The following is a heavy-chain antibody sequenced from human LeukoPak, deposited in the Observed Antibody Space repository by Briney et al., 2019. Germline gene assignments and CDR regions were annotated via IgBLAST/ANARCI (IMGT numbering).Heavy chain of an antibody. CDR2: VRAGGGIT. CDR1: GFTFDDYA. J-gene: IGHJ3*02. V-gene: IGHV3-23*01. Sequence: PGRSLRLSCAASGFTFDDYAMHWVRQAPGKGLEWVSAVRAGGGITQYADSVKGRFTISRDNSRNTLFLQMNSLRAEDTAVYYCAKEAFDIWGQGTMVTVSS. CDR3: AKEAFDI.